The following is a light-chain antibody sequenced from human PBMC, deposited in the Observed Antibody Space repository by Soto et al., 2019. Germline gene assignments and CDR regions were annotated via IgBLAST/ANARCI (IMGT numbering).Light chain of an antibody. Sequence: DIQMTQSPSTLSASVGDRVTITCRASQSISSWLAWYQQKPGKVPELLIYAASTLQSGVPSRFSGSGSGTDFTLTISSLQPEDVASYYCQKYDSAPTFGPGTKVDIK. CDR2: AAS. J-gene: IGKJ1*01. CDR1: QSISSW. V-gene: IGKV1-27*01. CDR3: QKYDSAPT.